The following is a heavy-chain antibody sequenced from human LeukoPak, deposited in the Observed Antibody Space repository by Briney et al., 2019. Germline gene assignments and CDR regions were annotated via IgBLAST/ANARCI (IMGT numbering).Heavy chain of an antibody. CDR3: ARAYDSSGYIYYYYMDV. J-gene: IGHJ6*03. CDR2: IYYSGST. D-gene: IGHD3-22*01. CDR1: GGSISSTTYY. V-gene: IGHV4-39*07. Sequence: SETLSLTCTVSGGSISSTTYYWGWIRQPPGKGLEWIGTIYYSGSTYYNPSLKSRVTISVDTSKNQFSLKLSSVTAADTAVYYCARAYDSSGYIYYYYMDVWGKGTTVTVSS.